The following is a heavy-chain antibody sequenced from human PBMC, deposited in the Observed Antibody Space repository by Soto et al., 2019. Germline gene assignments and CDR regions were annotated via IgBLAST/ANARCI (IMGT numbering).Heavy chain of an antibody. CDR3: ARGSTGSGSYSALEYYFDY. V-gene: IGHV4-59*01. CDR1: GGSISSYY. D-gene: IGHD3-10*01. Sequence: SETLSLTCSVSGGSISSYYWSWIRQPPGKGLEWIGYIYYSGSTNYNPSLKSRVTISVDTSKNQFSLKLSSVTAADTAVYYCARGSTGSGSYSALEYYFDYWGQGTLVTVSS. CDR2: IYYSGST. J-gene: IGHJ4*02.